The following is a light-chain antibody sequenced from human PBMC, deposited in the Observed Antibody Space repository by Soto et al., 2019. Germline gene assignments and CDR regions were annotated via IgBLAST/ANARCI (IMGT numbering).Light chain of an antibody. CDR1: QSISSY. Sequence: DIQMTQSPSSLSASVGDRVTITCRASQSISSYLNWYQQKPGKAPKVLIYAASSLQSGIPSRFSGSGSGTDFTLTISSLQPEDFATYYCQQSYRIPWTFGQGTQVEIK. J-gene: IGKJ1*01. V-gene: IGKV1-39*01. CDR3: QQSYRIPWT. CDR2: AAS.